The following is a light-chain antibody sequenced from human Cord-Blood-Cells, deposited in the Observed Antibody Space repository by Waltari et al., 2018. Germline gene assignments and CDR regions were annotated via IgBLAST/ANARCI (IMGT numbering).Light chain of an antibody. CDR2: DVS. Sequence: QSALTQPRSVSGSPGQSVTISCTGTRSDVGGYNYGSWYQQHPGKAPKLMIYDVSKRPSVFPDRFSGAKSGNTASLTISGLQAEDEADYYCCSYAGSYVFGTGTKVTVL. CDR3: CSYAGSYV. V-gene: IGLV2-11*01. CDR1: RSDVGGYNY. J-gene: IGLJ1*01.